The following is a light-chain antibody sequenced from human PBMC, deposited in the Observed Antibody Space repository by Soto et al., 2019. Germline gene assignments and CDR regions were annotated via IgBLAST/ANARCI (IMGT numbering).Light chain of an antibody. J-gene: IGKJ5*01. CDR3: QQYNSYPWT. V-gene: IGKV1-5*03. CDR1: QTIDSW. Sequence: DIQLTQSPSSLSASVVDRVTITCRASQTIDSWLAWYQQRPGKPPNLLIYKASTLASGVPSRFSGSGSGTEFTLTINSLQPDDFATYYCQQYNSYPWTFGQGTRLEIK. CDR2: KAS.